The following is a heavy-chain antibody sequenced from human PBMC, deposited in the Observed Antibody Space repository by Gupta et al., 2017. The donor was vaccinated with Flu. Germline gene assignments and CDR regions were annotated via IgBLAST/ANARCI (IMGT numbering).Heavy chain of an antibody. CDR2: INPDTGDT. CDR3: ARDFSYSSRRPYFDR. CDR1: GYSFTGYY. D-gene: IGHD6-19*01. J-gene: IGHJ4*02. V-gene: IGHV1-2*02. Sequence: QVQLVQSGPEMKRPGASVTVSCKTSGYSFTGYYIHWVRQAPGQGFEWLGWINPDTGDTKYAHNFRGRVTMTRDTSIYAAYMELKGLTSDDTGVYYCARDFSYSSRRPYFDRWGQGILVAVSS.